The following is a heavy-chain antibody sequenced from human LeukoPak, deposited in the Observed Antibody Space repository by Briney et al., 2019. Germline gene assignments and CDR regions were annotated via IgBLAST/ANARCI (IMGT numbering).Heavy chain of an antibody. CDR3: AKVDYGDYEGASNWFDP. Sequence: PGRSLRLSCAASGFTFSSYGMHWVRQAPGKGLEWVAVISYDGSNKYFADSVKGRFTISRDNSKNTLYLQMNSLRAEDTAVYYCAKVDYGDYEGASNWFDPWGQGTLVTVSS. D-gene: IGHD4-17*01. J-gene: IGHJ5*02. CDR2: ISYDGSNK. V-gene: IGHV3-30*18. CDR1: GFTFSSYG.